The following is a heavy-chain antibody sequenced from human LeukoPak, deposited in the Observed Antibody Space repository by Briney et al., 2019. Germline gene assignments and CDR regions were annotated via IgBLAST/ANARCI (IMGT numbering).Heavy chain of an antibody. CDR1: GFNFGSFA. Sequence: GGSLRLSCAASGFNFGSFAMSWVRQAPGKGLEWVSGIGHSGGTAYYADSVKGRFTISRDNPKNTLYLQMSSLRAEDTAVFYCAYVRGVGGQGTLVTVSS. CDR3: AYVRGV. J-gene: IGHJ4*02. V-gene: IGHV3-23*01. CDR2: IGHSGGTA. D-gene: IGHD3-10*02.